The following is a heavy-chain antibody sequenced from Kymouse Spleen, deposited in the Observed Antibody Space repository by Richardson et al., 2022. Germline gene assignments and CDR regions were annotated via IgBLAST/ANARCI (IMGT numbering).Heavy chain of an antibody. CDR2: INHSGST. J-gene: IGHJ2*01. V-gene: IGHV4-34*01. CDR3: ARGSWGGYFDL. CDR1: GGSFSGYY. D-gene: IGHD7-27*02. Sequence: QVQLQQWGAGLLKPSETLSLTCAVYGGSFSGYYWSWIRQPPGKGLEWIGEINHSGSTNYNPSLKSRVTISVDTSKNQFSLKLSSVTAADTAVYYCARGSWGGYFDLWGRGTLVTVSS.